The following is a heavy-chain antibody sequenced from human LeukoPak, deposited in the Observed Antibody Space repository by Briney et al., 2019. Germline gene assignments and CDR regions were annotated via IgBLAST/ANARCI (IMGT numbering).Heavy chain of an antibody. D-gene: IGHD2-15*01. CDR2: ISAYNGNT. CDR1: GYTFTSYG. Sequence: ASVKVSCKASGYTFTSYGITWVRQAPGQGLEWMGWISAYNGNTNYAQDLQGRLTMTTDTSTSTAYMEVRSLRSDDTAVYYCARDRQRLPRIYYYGMDVWGQGTTVSVSS. J-gene: IGHJ6*02. V-gene: IGHV1-18*01. CDR3: ARDRQRLPRIYYYGMDV.